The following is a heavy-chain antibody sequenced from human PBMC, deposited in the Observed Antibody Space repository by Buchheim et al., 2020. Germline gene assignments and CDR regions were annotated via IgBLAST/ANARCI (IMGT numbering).Heavy chain of an antibody. CDR1: GFTFSTYG. Sequence: QVQLVESGGGVVQPGRSLRLSCAASGFTFSTYGMHWVRQAPGKGLEWVAVVSNDGSNKYYGDSVKGRFTISRDNSKNTLYLQMNSLRAEDTAVYYCAKGRDYYGMDVWGQGTT. CDR2: VSNDGSNK. CDR3: AKGRDYYGMDV. V-gene: IGHV3-30*18. J-gene: IGHJ6*02. D-gene: IGHD3-10*01.